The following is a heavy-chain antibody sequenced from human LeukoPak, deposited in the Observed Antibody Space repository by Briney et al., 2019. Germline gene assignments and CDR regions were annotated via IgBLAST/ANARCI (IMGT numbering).Heavy chain of an antibody. J-gene: IGHJ4*02. Sequence: GGSLRLSCAASGFTFSSYSLSWVRQAPGKGVEWVSSIDSSSSYIFYADSVKGRFTMSRDNAKNSLYLQMNSLRVEDTAVYYCARSVMVIGTTRGSDYWGLGTLVTVSS. V-gene: IGHV3-21*01. CDR1: GFTFSSYS. CDR2: IDSSSSYI. D-gene: IGHD2/OR15-2a*01. CDR3: ARSVMVIGTTRGSDY.